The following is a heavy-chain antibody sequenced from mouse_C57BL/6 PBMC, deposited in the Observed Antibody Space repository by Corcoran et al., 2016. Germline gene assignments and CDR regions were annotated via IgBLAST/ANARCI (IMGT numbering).Heavy chain of an antibody. Sequence: EVQLQQSVAELVRPGASVKLSCTASGFNIKNTYMHWVKQRPEQGLEWIGRIDPANGNTKYAPKFQGKATITADTSSNTAYLQLSSLTSEDPAIYYCARTPLYDGYSYYAMDYWGQGTSVTVSS. CDR3: ARTPLYDGYSYYAMDY. D-gene: IGHD2-3*01. J-gene: IGHJ4*01. V-gene: IGHV14-3*01. CDR2: IDPANGNT. CDR1: GFNIKNTY.